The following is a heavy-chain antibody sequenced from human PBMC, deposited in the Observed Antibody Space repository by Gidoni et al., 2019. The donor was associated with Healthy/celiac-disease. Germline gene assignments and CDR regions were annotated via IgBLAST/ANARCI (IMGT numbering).Heavy chain of an antibody. CDR2: IYSGGST. CDR3: ARDWGHQGAARRRTNWFDP. D-gene: IGHD6-6*01. Sequence: EVQLVESGGGLVQPGGSLRLSCPASGFSLRTNFMSWVRQAPGKGLGWGTVIYSGGSTYNADSVKGRFTISRDNSKNTLYLQMNSLRAEDTAVYYCARDWGHQGAARRRTNWFDPWGQGTLVTVSS. J-gene: IGHJ5*02. CDR1: GFSLRTNF. V-gene: IGHV3-66*01.